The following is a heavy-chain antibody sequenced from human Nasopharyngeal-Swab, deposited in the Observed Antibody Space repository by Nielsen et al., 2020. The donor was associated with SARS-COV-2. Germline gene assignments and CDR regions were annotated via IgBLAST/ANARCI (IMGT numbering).Heavy chain of an antibody. Sequence: GESLKISCSASGFTFSSYAMHWVRQAPGLGLEYVSAISDNGGSTYYADSVKGRFTISRDNSKNTLYLQMSSLRPEDTAVHYCVKKTIERSYDYWGQGTLVTVSS. CDR2: ISDNGGST. J-gene: IGHJ4*02. V-gene: IGHV3-64D*08. CDR3: VKKTIERSYDY. CDR1: GFTFSSYA. D-gene: IGHD1-26*01.